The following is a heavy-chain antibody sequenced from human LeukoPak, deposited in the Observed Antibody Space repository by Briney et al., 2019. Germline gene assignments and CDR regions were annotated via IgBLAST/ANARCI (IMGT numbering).Heavy chain of an antibody. V-gene: IGHV4-34*01. CDR2: INHSGST. CDR1: GGSSRGYC. D-gene: IGHD5-12*01. J-gene: IGHJ6*03. Sequence: PGTPSLSRAVYGGSSRGYCWSWIREPPGNGLEWIGEINHSGSTNYNPSLKGRVTISVDTSKNQFSLTLSSVTAPDTGVYYCARGIHFDIVATITSYYYFMDVWRKGTTVTVSS. CDR3: ARGIHFDIVATITSYYYFMDV.